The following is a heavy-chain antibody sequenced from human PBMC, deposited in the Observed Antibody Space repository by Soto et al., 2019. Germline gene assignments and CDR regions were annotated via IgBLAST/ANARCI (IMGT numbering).Heavy chain of an antibody. V-gene: IGHV4-59*01. Sequence: QVQLQESGPGLVKPSETLSLTCTVSSDSISRYYWSWIRQPPGKGLEWIGYIYYTGSTNSNPSLRSRLTMSVDASQNQFSLKLNSVNASDTAVYYCARGGDGYTTSLFDYWGLGTLVTVSS. CDR2: IYYTGST. CDR1: SDSISRYY. J-gene: IGHJ4*02. D-gene: IGHD5-18*01. CDR3: ARGGDGYTTSLFDY.